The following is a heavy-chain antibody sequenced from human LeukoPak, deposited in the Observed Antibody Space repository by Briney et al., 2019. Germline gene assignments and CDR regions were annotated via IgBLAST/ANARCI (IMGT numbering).Heavy chain of an antibody. D-gene: IGHD3-3*01. V-gene: IGHV4-30-2*01. CDR3: ARGPRLPGYYDFWSGYYYDY. Sequence: SQTLSLTCAVSGGSISSGGYSWSWIRQPPGKGLEWIGEINHSGSTNYNPSLKSRVTISVDTSKNQFSLKLSSVTAADTAVYYCARGPRLPGYYDFWSGYYYDYWGQGTLVTVSS. CDR1: GGSISSGGYS. J-gene: IGHJ4*02. CDR2: INHSGST.